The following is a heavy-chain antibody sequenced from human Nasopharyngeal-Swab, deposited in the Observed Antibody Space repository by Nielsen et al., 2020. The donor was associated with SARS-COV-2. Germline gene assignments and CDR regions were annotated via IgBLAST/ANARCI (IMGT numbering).Heavy chain of an antibody. CDR3: ARNPDCTSTLCYNYWYFDL. Sequence: ASVKVSCKASADTFSGYYIHWVRQAPGQGLEWMGWINPKSGGTNFAQKFRGRVSMTRDTSMTTAYMELSRLTSDDTAVYYCARNPDCTSTLCYNYWYFDLWGRGTLVTVSS. CDR1: ADTFSGYY. J-gene: IGHJ2*01. D-gene: IGHD2-2*01. CDR2: INPKSGGT. V-gene: IGHV1-2*02.